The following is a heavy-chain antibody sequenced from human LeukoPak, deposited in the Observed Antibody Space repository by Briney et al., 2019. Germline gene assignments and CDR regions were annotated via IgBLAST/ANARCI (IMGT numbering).Heavy chain of an antibody. V-gene: IGHV3-53*01. CDR3: AKDRQWLVRYYFDY. CDR1: GFSVSNNY. D-gene: IGHD6-19*01. Sequence: GGSLRLSCATSGFSVSNNYMSWVRQAPGKGLEWASVISSAGDTYYADSVKGRFTISRDNSKNTLYLQMNSLRAEDTAVYYCAKDRQWLVRYYFDYWGQGTLVTVSS. J-gene: IGHJ4*02. CDR2: ISSAGDT.